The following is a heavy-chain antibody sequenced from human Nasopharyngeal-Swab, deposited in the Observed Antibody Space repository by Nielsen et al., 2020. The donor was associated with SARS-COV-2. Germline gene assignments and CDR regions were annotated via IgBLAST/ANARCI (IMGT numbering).Heavy chain of an antibody. CDR3: AHRGGYCSSTSCYTAFEFVVEYYFDY. CDR2: FFWNDDK. V-gene: IGHV2-5*01. J-gene: IGHJ4*02. Sequence: WIRQPPGKPLNWLAFFFWNDDKRYSPSLKSRLTITKDTSKNQVVLTMTNMDPVDTATYYCAHRGGYCSSTSCYTAFEFVVEYYFDYWGQGTLVTVSS. D-gene: IGHD2-2*02.